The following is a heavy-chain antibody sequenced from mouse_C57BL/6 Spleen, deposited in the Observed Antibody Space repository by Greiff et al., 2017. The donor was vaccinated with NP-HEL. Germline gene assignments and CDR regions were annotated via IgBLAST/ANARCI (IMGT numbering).Heavy chain of an antibody. CDR1: GFTFSDYG. J-gene: IGHJ2*01. Sequence: VQLQQSGGGLVKPGGSLKLSCAASGFTFSDYGMHWVRQAPEKGLEWVAYISSGSSSIYYADTVKGRFIISRDNAKNTLFLQMTSLRSEDTAMYYCARRSVFDYWGQGTTLTVSS. CDR2: ISSGSSSI. CDR3: ARRSVFDY. V-gene: IGHV5-17*01.